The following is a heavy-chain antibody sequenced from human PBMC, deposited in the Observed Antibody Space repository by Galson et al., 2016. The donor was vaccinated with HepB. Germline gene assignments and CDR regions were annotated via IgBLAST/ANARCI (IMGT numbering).Heavy chain of an antibody. CDR1: GFTFNSYA. CDR2: VRHRARSYTT. D-gene: IGHD2-21*01. Sequence: SLRLSCAASGFTFNSYAMNWVRQAPGKGLEWVGRVRHRARSYTTEYAASVTGRFTISRDDSRNSLFLQMKSLKPEDTAVYYCVRVGTSWGGDAFDVWGQGTMVTVSS. CDR3: VRVGTSWGGDAFDV. J-gene: IGHJ3*01. V-gene: IGHV3-72*01.